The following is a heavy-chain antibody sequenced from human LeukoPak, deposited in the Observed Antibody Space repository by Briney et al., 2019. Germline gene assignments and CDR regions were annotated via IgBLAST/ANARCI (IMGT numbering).Heavy chain of an antibody. V-gene: IGHV1-2*02. CDR2: INPNSGGT. CDR1: GYTFTGYY. CDR3: ARGPPSIDYYYDSSGQKHY. Sequence: ASVKVSCKASGYTFTGYYMHWVRQAPGQGLEWMGWINPNSGGTNYAQKFQGRVTMTRDTSISTAYMELSRLRSDDTAVYYCARGPPSIDYYYDSSGQKHYWGQGTLVTVSS. J-gene: IGHJ4*02. D-gene: IGHD3-22*01.